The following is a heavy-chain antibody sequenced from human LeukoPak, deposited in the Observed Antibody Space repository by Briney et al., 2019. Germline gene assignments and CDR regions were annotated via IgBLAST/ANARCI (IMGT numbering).Heavy chain of an antibody. CDR1: GFSFNTYW. Sequence: GGSLRLSCASSGFSFNTYWMSWVRQAPGKGLEWVANIKQDGNQKYYVDSVRGRFIISRDNAKNTLYLQMNRRRAEDTAEYYCACSGSYYRVDDWGRGTLVTV. V-gene: IGHV3-7*03. D-gene: IGHD3-10*02. J-gene: IGHJ4*02. CDR2: IKQDGNQK. CDR3: ACSGSYYRVDD.